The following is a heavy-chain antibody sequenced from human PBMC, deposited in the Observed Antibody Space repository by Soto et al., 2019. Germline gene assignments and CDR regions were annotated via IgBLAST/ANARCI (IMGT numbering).Heavy chain of an antibody. D-gene: IGHD6-6*01. CDR1: GFTFSSFT. Sequence: EVQLVESGGGLVKPGGSLRLSCAASGFTFSSFTMNWVRQAPGKGLEWVSAISSNAAYIYYAESVKGRFTISRDNARTSMYLQMNSRRVEDTAVYYCARDAGGASSSEGWFDPWGQGTLVTVSS. CDR3: ARDAGGASSSEGWFDP. J-gene: IGHJ5*02. V-gene: IGHV3-21*06. CDR2: ISSNAAYI.